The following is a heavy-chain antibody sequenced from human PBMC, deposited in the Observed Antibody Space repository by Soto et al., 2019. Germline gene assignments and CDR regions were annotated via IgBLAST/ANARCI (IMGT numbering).Heavy chain of an antibody. CDR1: GASFSGYY. CDR3: ARGRLWGAAD. Sequence: QVQLQQWGAGLLKPSETLSLTCAVYGASFSGYYWSWIRQPPGKGLEWIGEINHSGSTNYNPSLKCRVTRPVDTSKNQFSLKLSSVTAADTAVYYCARGRLWGAADWGQGTLVTVSS. CDR2: INHSGST. V-gene: IGHV4-34*01. D-gene: IGHD1-26*01. J-gene: IGHJ4*02.